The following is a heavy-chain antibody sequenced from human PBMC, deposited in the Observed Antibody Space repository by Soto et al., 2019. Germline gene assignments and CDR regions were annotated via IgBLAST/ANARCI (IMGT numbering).Heavy chain of an antibody. Sequence: ASVKVSCKASGYTFTGYYMHWVRQAPGQGLEWMGWINPNSGGTNYAQKFQGWVTMARDTSISTAYMELSRLRSDDTAVYYCARSRYFDWLSYYGMDVWGQGTTVTVSS. D-gene: IGHD3-9*01. CDR1: GYTFTGYY. J-gene: IGHJ6*02. CDR2: INPNSGGT. V-gene: IGHV1-2*04. CDR3: ARSRYFDWLSYYGMDV.